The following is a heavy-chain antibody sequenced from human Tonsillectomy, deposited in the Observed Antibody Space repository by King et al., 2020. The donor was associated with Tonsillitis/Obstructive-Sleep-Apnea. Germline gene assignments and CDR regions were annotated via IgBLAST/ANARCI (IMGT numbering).Heavy chain of an antibody. D-gene: IGHD6-19*01. CDR3: AKGEWLDA. Sequence: VQLVESGGGLVQPGGSLGLSFEASGSTFSIYWRSWVRRAPGGGLEWLAKINKDGLEKYYVDSLKGRFTISRDNAKNSLYLEMNSLRVEDTAVYYCAKGEWLDAWGQGTVVTVSS. CDR2: INKDGLEK. CDR1: GSTFSIYW. J-gene: IGHJ3*01. V-gene: IGHV3-7*03.